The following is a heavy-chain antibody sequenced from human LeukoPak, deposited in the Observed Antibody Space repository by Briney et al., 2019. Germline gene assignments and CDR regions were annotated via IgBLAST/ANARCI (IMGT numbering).Heavy chain of an antibody. D-gene: IGHD6-6*01. CDR3: ARPEYSSSSHAFDI. J-gene: IGHJ3*02. Sequence: PGGSLRLSCAASGFTFSSYSMNWVRQAPGKGPEWVSSISSSSSYIYYTDSVKGRFTISRDNAKNSLYLQMNSLRAEDTAVCYCARPEYSSSSHAFDIWGQGTMVTVSS. V-gene: IGHV3-21*01. CDR2: ISSSSSYI. CDR1: GFTFSSYS.